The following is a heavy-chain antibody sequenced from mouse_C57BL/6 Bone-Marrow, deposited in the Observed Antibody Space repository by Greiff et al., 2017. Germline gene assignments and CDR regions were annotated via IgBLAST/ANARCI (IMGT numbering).Heavy chain of an antibody. J-gene: IGHJ3*01. CDR3: AGYYSNFPWFAY. Sequence: QVQLQQSGPGLVALSQSLSITCTVSGFSLTSYAISWVRQPPGKGLEWLGVIWTGGGTNYNSALKSRLSISKDNSKSQVFLKMNSLQTDDTARYYCAGYYSNFPWFAYWGQGTLVTVSA. CDR2: IWTGGGT. D-gene: IGHD2-5*01. CDR1: GFSLTSYA. V-gene: IGHV2-9-1*01.